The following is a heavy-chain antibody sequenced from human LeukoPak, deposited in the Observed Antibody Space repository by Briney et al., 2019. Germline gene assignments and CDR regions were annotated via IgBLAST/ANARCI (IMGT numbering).Heavy chain of an antibody. Sequence: SETLSLTCTVSGGSISSSSYYWGWIRQPPGKGLEWIGSIYYSGSTYYNPSLKGRVTISVDTSKNQFSLKLSSVTAADTAVYYCARRLSSSWNDAFDIWGQETMVTVSS. V-gene: IGHV4-39*01. J-gene: IGHJ3*02. CDR3: ARRLSSSWNDAFDI. D-gene: IGHD6-13*01. CDR2: IYYSGST. CDR1: GGSISSSSYY.